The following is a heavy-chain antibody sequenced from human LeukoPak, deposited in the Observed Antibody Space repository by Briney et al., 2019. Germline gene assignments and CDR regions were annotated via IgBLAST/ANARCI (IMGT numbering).Heavy chain of an antibody. Sequence: PSETLSLTCTVSGGSISSYYWSWIRQPPGKGLEWIGYIYYSGSTNYNPSLKSRVTISVDTSKYQFSLKLSSVTAADTAVYYCARVDVWFDPWGQGTLVTVSS. CDR1: GGSISSYY. V-gene: IGHV4-59*01. CDR3: ARVDVWFDP. CDR2: IYYSGST. D-gene: IGHD3/OR15-3a*01. J-gene: IGHJ5*02.